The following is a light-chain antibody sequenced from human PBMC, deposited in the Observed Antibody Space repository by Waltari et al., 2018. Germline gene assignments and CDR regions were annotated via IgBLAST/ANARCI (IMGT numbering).Light chain of an antibody. CDR3: AAWDDSRNCVG. CDR2: SNN. CDR1: LANIGSYT. Sequence: QPVLTQPPSASDTPGQTVTLSASGSLANIGSYTVTRYQQLPGTAPKLLMYSNNQRPSGVPDRFSGSKSGTSASLAISGLQAEDEAQYYCAAWDDSRNCVGFGGGTKLTVL. J-gene: IGLJ2*01. V-gene: IGLV1-44*01.